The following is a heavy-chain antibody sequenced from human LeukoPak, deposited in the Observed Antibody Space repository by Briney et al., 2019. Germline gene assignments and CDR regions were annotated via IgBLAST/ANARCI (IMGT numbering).Heavy chain of an antibody. CDR1: GFTFSSYE. Sequence: GGSLRLSCAASGFTFSSYEMNWVRQAPGKGLEWVSYISTSGSTTYDADSVKGRFTISRDNAKNSLFLQMNSLRAEDTAVYYCARCRYTSGWLDAFDIWGQGTMVTVS. CDR3: ARCRYTSGWLDAFDI. V-gene: IGHV3-48*03. J-gene: IGHJ3*02. D-gene: IGHD6-19*01. CDR2: ISTSGSTT.